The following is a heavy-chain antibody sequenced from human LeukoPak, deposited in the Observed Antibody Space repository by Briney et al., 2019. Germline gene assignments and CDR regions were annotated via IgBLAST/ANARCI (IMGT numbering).Heavy chain of an antibody. CDR1: GFTVSSNY. Sequence: GGSLRLSCAASGFTVSSNYMSWVREAPGKGLEWVSVIYSGGSTYYADSVKGRFTISRDNSKNTLYLQMNSLRAEDTAVYYYARGSYGDYGYWGQGTLVTVSS. J-gene: IGHJ4*02. CDR3: ARGSYGDYGY. V-gene: IGHV3-53*01. CDR2: IYSGGST. D-gene: IGHD4-17*01.